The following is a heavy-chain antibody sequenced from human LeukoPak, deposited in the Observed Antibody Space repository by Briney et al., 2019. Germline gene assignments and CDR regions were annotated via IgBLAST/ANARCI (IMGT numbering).Heavy chain of an antibody. Sequence: PGGSLRLSCAASGFTFSSYGMHWVRQAPGKGLEWVAVIWYDGSNKYYADSVKGRFTISRDNSKNTLYLQMNSLRAEDTAVYYCARGGSCGGYDVDYWGQGTLVTVSS. CDR2: IWYDGSNK. J-gene: IGHJ4*02. D-gene: IGHD5-12*01. V-gene: IGHV3-33*01. CDR1: GFTFSSYG. CDR3: ARGGSCGGYDVDY.